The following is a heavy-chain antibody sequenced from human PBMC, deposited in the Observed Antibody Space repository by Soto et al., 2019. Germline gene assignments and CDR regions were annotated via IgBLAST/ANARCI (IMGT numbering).Heavy chain of an antibody. CDR2: IRPKNGDT. CDR3: ATERSDLPPDH. J-gene: IGHJ4*02. V-gene: IGHV1-18*01. Sequence: ASVKFSGNTCGYTFSSYGISRLRQAPGQGLEWMGWIRPKNGDTNYAQKFRGRVTMTTDTATGTAYMDLRSLRSDDRAVYYCATERSDLPPDHWGQGTLVTV. CDR1: GYTFSSYG. D-gene: IGHD1-26*01.